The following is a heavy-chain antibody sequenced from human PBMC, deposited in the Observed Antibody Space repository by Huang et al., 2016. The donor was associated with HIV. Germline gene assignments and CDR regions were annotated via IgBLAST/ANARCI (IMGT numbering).Heavy chain of an antibody. D-gene: IGHD6-13*01. CDR3: ARGRGSSWSLFDT. V-gene: IGHV4-34*02. CDR2: INQSGRT. Sequence: QVQLEQWGARLLKPSETLSLTCAVYGESLSDFFWSWIRQPPGKGLEWIGEINQSGRTNYTPSLKGRVTSAVYTSKKQFSLKLKSVTAADTSMYYCARGRGSSWSLFDTWGQGSLVTVFS. CDR1: GESLSDFF. J-gene: IGHJ4*02.